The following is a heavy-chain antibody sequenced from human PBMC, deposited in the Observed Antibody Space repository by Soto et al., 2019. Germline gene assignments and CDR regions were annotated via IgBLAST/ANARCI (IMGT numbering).Heavy chain of an antibody. CDR3: ERMGTKVSAHSSMDA. CDR2: VVPILGTP. J-gene: IGHJ6*02. CDR1: GGSFETFI. D-gene: IGHD2-15*01. Sequence: QVQLVQSGAEVKEPGSSVKVSCEASGGSFETFIMNWVRQTPGRGLEWMGGVVPILGTPTYAERFKGKVKVSAIRSAAITQREGSSPRSEDSGIYLCERMGTKVSAHSSMDACGQGTTVMVSS. V-gene: IGHV1-69*01.